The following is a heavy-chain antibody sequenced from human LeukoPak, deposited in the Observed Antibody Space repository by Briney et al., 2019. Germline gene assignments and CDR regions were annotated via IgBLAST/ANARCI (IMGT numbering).Heavy chain of an antibody. D-gene: IGHD4-17*01. CDR1: GFTFSDYY. Sequence: SGGSLRLSCAASGFTFSDYYMSWIRQAQGKGLEWVSYISSSGSTIYYADSVKGRFTISRDNAKNSLYLQMNSLRAEDTAVYYCARYDYGDYDPFDYWGQGTLVTVSS. V-gene: IGHV3-11*04. CDR3: ARYDYGDYDPFDY. CDR2: ISSSGSTI. J-gene: IGHJ4*02.